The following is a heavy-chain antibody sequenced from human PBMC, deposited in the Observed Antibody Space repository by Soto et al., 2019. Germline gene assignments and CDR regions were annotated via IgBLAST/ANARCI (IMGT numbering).Heavy chain of an antibody. CDR1: GFSLSTSGVG. V-gene: IGHV2-5*02. CDR2: IYWDDDK. Sequence: QITLKESGPTLVKPTQTLTLTCTFSGFSLSTSGVGVGWIRQPPGKALEWLALIYWDDDKRYSPSLKSRLTITQDTSKNQVVLTMTTMDPVDTATYYCAHAITMIVVGGWFDPWGQGTLVTVSS. D-gene: IGHD3-22*01. CDR3: AHAITMIVVGGWFDP. J-gene: IGHJ5*02.